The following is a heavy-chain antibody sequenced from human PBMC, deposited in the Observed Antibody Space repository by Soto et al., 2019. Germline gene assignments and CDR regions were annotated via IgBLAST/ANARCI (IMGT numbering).Heavy chain of an antibody. J-gene: IGHJ4*02. CDR3: ARAAMGGSSWPFDY. V-gene: IGHV4-4*02. Sequence: SETLSLTCAVSGGSISSSNWWSWVRQPPGKGREWIGEIYHSGSTNYNPSLKSRVTISVDKSKNQFSLKLSSVTAADTAVYYCARAAMGGSSWPFDYWGQGTLVTVS. CDR1: GGSISSSNW. CDR2: IYHSGST. D-gene: IGHD6-13*01.